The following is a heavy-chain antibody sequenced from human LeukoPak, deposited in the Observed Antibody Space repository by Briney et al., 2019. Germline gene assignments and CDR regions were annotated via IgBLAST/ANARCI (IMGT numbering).Heavy chain of an antibody. CDR3: ARDKLGDGFDI. CDR2: IYYSGST. V-gene: IGHV4-59*01. CDR1: GGSISSYY. J-gene: IGHJ3*02. Sequence: PSETLSLTCTVSGGSISSYYWSWIRQPPGKGLEFIGYIYYSGSTNYNPPLKSRVTLSVDTSKNQFSLKLSSVTAADTAVYYCARDKLGDGFDIWGQGTMVTVSS. D-gene: IGHD3-10*01.